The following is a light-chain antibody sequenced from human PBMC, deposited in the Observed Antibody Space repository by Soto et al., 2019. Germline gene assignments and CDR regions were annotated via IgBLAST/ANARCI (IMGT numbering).Light chain of an antibody. CDR1: QTISRF. V-gene: IGKV1-39*01. CDR3: QQSYSGLYT. J-gene: IGKJ2*01. Sequence: DIQMTQSPSSLYASVGDRVTITCRASQTISRFLSWYQKKPGKAPKLLIYAASTLQPGVPSRFSGCGSGTDFTLTIRSLQSEDSATYYCQQSYSGLYTFGQGTQLEIK. CDR2: AAS.